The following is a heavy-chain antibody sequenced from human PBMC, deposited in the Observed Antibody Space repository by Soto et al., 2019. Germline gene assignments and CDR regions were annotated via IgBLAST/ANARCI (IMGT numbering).Heavy chain of an antibody. Sequence: QVQLVESGGGLDKPGGSLRLSCAASGFTFSDYYMSWIRQAPGKGLEWVSYINSSSSYTNYADSVKGRFTISRDNAKNSLYLQMNSLRAEDTAVYYCARTIAAAGGRRYFDLWGRGTLVTVSS. J-gene: IGHJ2*01. D-gene: IGHD6-13*01. V-gene: IGHV3-11*05. CDR3: ARTIAAAGGRRYFDL. CDR1: GFTFSDYY. CDR2: INSSSSYT.